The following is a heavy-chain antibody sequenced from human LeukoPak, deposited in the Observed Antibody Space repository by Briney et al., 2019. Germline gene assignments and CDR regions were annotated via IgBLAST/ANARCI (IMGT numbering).Heavy chain of an antibody. Sequence: PGGPLRLSCGASVFSFSSSWMYWVRRSPGKGLEGVANIKQDESEKYYVDSVKGRFTISRDNAKTSVYLQMNSLRDEDTAVYYCARDWKGGLDYWGTGTMVTV. D-gene: IGHD1-1*01. V-gene: IGHV3-7*05. J-gene: IGHJ4*02. CDR1: VFSFSSSW. CDR3: ARDWKGGLDY. CDR2: IKQDESEK.